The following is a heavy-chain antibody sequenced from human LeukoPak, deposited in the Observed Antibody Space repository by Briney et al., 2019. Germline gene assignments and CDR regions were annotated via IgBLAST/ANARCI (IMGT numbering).Heavy chain of an antibody. D-gene: IGHD2-2*01. CDR2: ITSDGTST. CDR3: ARDWYHAIDY. Sequence: GGSLRLSCAASEFSFSTTWMHLVRQPPGQGLVWVARITSDGTSTSYAESVKGRFTISRDNAKNTLYLQMNSLRAEDTDVYYCARDWYHAIDYWGQGTLVTVSS. J-gene: IGHJ4*02. V-gene: IGHV3-74*03. CDR1: EFSFSTTW.